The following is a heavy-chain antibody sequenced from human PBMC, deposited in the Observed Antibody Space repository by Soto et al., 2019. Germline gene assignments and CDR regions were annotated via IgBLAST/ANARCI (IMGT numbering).Heavy chain of an antibody. V-gene: IGHV3-11*06. Sequence: VGSLRLSCAASGFTFSDYYMSWIRQAPGKGLEWVSYISSSSSYTNYADSVKGRFTISRDNAKNSLYLQMNSLRAEDTAVYYCASSGLEWIYGMDVWGQGNTVTVS. J-gene: IGHJ6*02. CDR2: ISSSSSYT. CDR3: ASSGLEWIYGMDV. CDR1: GFTFSDYY. D-gene: IGHD3-3*01.